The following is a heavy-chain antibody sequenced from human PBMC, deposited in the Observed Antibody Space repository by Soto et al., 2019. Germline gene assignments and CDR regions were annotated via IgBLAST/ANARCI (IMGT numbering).Heavy chain of an antibody. CDR2: MNPNSGNT. D-gene: IGHD1-26*01. J-gene: IGHJ4*02. V-gene: IGHV1-8*01. CDR3: ALDGVIVGATMGLDY. Sequence: AAVKVSCKASGYTFTSYDINWVRQATGQGLEWMGWMNPNSGNTGYAQKFQGRVTMTRNTSISTAYMELSSLRSEDTAVYYCALDGVIVGATMGLDYWGQGTLVTVSS. CDR1: GYTFTSYD.